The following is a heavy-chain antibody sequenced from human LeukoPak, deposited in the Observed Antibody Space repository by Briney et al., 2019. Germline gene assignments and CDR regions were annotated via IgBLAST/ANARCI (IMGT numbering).Heavy chain of an antibody. CDR3: SRGPLGGSPPPPRDG. V-gene: IGHV3-33*01. CDR1: GFTFGGFG. Sequence: LTGGSLRLSCAASGFTFGGFGMHWVRQAPGKGLEWVALIWYDASKQYYIDSVRGRFTISRDNSKNMLYLQMNSLRAEDTAVYCCSRGPLGGSPPPPRDGWGHRTLVPLAA. CDR2: IWYDASKQ. J-gene: IGHJ4*01. D-gene: IGHD1-26*01.